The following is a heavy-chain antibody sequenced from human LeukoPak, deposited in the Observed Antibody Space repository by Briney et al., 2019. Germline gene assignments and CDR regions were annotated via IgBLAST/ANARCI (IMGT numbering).Heavy chain of an antibody. Sequence: SETLSLTCTVSGGSISSGTCFWSWIRQPAGKGLEWIGRIYTSGSTNYNPSLKSRVTMSVDTSRNQFSLRLSSVTAADTAVYYCASEVPASIDYFQHWGQGTLVTVSS. CDR3: ASEVPASIDYFQH. V-gene: IGHV4-61*02. CDR2: IYTSGST. J-gene: IGHJ1*01. D-gene: IGHD2-2*02. CDR1: GGSISSGTCF.